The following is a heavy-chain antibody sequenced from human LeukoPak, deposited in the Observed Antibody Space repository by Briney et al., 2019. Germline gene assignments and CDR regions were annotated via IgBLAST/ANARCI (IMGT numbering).Heavy chain of an antibody. CDR2: IYYSGST. CDR1: GGSISSNY. D-gene: IGHD2-15*01. CDR3: ARDRGYCSGGSCYRTLDY. Sequence: SETLSLTCTVSGGSISSNYWSWIRQPPGKGLEWIGSIYYSGSTKYNPSLKSRVTMSVDTSKNQFSLKLSSVTAADTAVYYCARDRGYCSGGSCYRTLDYWGQGTLVTVSS. V-gene: IGHV4-59*01. J-gene: IGHJ4*02.